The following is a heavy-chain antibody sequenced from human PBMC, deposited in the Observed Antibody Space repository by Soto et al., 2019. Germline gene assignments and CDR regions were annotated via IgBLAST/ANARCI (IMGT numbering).Heavy chain of an antibody. J-gene: IGHJ4*02. CDR3: ARDKRDLRFLEWSYYFDY. CDR2: ISYDGSNK. D-gene: IGHD3-3*01. V-gene: IGHV3-30-3*01. Sequence: GGSLRLSCAASGFTFSSYAMHWVRQAPGKGLEWVALISYDGSNKYYADSVKGRFTISRDNSKNTLYLQMNSLRAEDTAVYYCARDKRDLRFLEWSYYFDYWGQGTLVT. CDR1: GFTFSSYA.